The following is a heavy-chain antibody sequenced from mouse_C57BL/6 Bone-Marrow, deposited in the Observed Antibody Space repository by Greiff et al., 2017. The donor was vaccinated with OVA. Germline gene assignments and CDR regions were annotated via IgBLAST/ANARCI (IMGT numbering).Heavy chain of an antibody. V-gene: IGHV1-19*01. Sequence: EVKLMESGPVLVKPGASVKMSCKASGYTFTDYYMNWVKQSHGKSLEWIGVINPYNGGTSYNQKFKGKATLTVDKSSSTAYMELNSLTSEDSAVYYCARDGYDYSYYYAMDYWGQGTSVTVSS. CDR3: ARDGYDYSYYYAMDY. D-gene: IGHD2-4*01. CDR1: GYTFTDYY. CDR2: INPYNGGT. J-gene: IGHJ4*01.